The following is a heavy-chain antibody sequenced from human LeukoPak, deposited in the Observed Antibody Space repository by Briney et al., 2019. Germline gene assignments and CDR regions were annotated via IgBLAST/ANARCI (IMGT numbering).Heavy chain of an antibody. D-gene: IGHD2-15*01. V-gene: IGHV3-21*05. CDR3: ARDGRGYYNWFDP. Sequence: PGGSLRLSCAASGFSFSKYSMNWVRQAPGKGLEWVSYISAGSSDIYYADSVKGRFTISRDNAKNSLYLLMNSLRADDTAVYYCARDGRGYYNWFDPWGQGTLVTVSS. CDR2: ISAGSSDI. J-gene: IGHJ5*02. CDR1: GFSFSKYS.